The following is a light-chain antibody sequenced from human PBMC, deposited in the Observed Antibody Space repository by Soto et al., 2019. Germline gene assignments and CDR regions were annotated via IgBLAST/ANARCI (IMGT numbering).Light chain of an antibody. CDR3: QQRTSSPLT. CDR1: QSLSSSS. J-gene: IGKJ4*01. CDR2: DAS. V-gene: IGKV3-20*01. Sequence: VLLQAPRSLSMSPGEGATVSCSTSQSLSSSSLAWYQQKPGQAPRLLIYDASYRATGIPARLSGSGSGTDFTLTISSLEPEDFAVYYCQQRTSSPLTFGEGTKVDIK.